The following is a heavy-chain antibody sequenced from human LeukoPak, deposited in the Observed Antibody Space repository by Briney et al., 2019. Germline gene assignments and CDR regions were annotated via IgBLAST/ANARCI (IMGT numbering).Heavy chain of an antibody. Sequence: GGSLRLSCAASGFTFSSYEMNWVRQAPGKGLEWVSYISSSGSTIYYADSVKGRFTISRDNAKNSLYLQMNSLRAEDTAVYYCAREGRYSGSYYPPNPNWFDPWGQGTLVTVSS. CDR2: ISSSGSTI. V-gene: IGHV3-48*03. J-gene: IGHJ5*02. CDR3: AREGRYSGSYYPPNPNWFDP. CDR1: GFTFSSYE. D-gene: IGHD1-26*01.